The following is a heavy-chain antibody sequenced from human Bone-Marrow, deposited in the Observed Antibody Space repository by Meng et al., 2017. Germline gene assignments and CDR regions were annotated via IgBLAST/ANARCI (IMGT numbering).Heavy chain of an antibody. D-gene: IGHD6-19*01. V-gene: IGHV4-4*02. CDR3: AASPGWWRIDS. J-gene: IGHJ4*02. CDR1: GASVSSGYW. Sequence: QVQLQKSGPGLVKPSGTLSLTCGVSGASVSSGYWWTWVRQPPGKGLEWIGEFHHSGTTNYNPSLRSRVTISVDTSKNQFSLRLTSVTAADTAVYYCAASPGWWRIDSWGQGTLVTVSS. CDR2: FHHSGTT.